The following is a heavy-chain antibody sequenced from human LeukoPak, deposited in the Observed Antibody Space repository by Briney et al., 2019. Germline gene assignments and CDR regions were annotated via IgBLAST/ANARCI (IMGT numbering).Heavy chain of an antibody. CDR1: GFTLSSYG. J-gene: IGHJ3*02. Sequence: GGCLRLACAAPGFTLSSYGMDWGRQAPGRALEWVELIPLEGRKNFYVESVRGRFTIYRDNSKNTLYLQMNSLIPDDTFVFYCAKGRQEWWTFDALDIWGQGTMVTVSS. D-gene: IGHD2-8*01. CDR3: AKGRQEWWTFDALDI. V-gene: IGHV3-30*02. CDR2: IPLEGRKN.